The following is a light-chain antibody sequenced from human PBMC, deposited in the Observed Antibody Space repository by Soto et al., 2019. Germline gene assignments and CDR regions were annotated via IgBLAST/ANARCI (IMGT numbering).Light chain of an antibody. CDR2: NNN. V-gene: IGLV1-44*01. CDR3: AAWDDSLNVL. J-gene: IGLJ3*02. CDR1: SSNIGSNT. Sequence: QSALIQPPSASATPGQTVTISCSGSSSNIGSNTVNWYQQFPGTAPKLLIHNNNQRPSGVPDRFSASKSGSSASLAISGLQSEDEADYYCAAWDDSLNVLFGGGTKLTVL.